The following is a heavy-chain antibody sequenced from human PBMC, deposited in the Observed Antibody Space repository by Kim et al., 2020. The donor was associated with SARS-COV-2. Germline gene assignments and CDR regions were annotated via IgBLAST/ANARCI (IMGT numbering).Heavy chain of an antibody. Sequence: GGSLRLSCAASGFTFSSYGMHWVRQAPGKGLEWVAVIWYGGSNKYYADSVKGRFTISRDNSKNTLYLQMNNLRAEDTAVYYCAKDVGVNSSGCWFPCDPCRQATVVTVSS. J-gene: IGHJ5*02. D-gene: IGHD6-19*01. V-gene: IGHV3-33*06. CDR3: AKDVGVNSSGCWFPCDP. CDR2: IWYGGSNK. CDR1: GFTFSSYG.